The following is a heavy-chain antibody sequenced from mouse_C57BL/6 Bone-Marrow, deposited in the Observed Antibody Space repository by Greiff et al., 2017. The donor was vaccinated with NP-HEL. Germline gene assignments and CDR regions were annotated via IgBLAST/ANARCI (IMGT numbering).Heavy chain of an antibody. D-gene: IGHD2-4*01. CDR2: IDPENGDT. J-gene: IGHJ3*01. V-gene: IGHV14-4*01. CDR3: TTGYDYDGAWFAY. Sequence: EVQLQQSGAELVRPGASVKLSCTASGFNIKDDYMHWVKQRPEQGLEWIGWIDPENGDTEYASKFQGKATITADTSSNTAYLQLSSLTSEDTAVYYGTTGYDYDGAWFAYWGQGTLVTVSA. CDR1: GFNIKDDY.